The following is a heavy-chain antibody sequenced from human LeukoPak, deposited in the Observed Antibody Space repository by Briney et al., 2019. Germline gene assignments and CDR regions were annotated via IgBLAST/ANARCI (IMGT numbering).Heavy chain of an antibody. V-gene: IGHV3-23*01. D-gene: IGHD1-1*01. CDR2: ISGSGGST. J-gene: IGHJ4*02. Sequence: PGGSLRLSCAASGFTFSSYAMSWVRQAPGKGLEWVSAISGSGGSTYYADSVKGRFTISRDNSKNTLYLQMNSLRAEDTAVYYCARVPGYHYYFDYWGKGTLVTVSS. CDR1: GFTFSSYA. CDR3: ARVPGYHYYFDY.